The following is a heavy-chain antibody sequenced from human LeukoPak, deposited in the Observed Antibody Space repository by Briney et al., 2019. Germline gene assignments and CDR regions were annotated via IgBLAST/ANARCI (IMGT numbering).Heavy chain of an antibody. CDR3: AREDRYCSSTSCYWNYFDY. CDR1: GYTFTGYY. V-gene: IGHV1-2*02. D-gene: IGHD2-2*01. J-gene: IGHJ4*02. CDR2: INPDSGGT. Sequence: ASVKVSCKASGYTFTGYYMHWVRQAPGQGLEWMGWINPDSGGTNYAQKLQGRVTMTTDTSTSTAYMELRSLRSDDTAVYYCAREDRYCSSTSCYWNYFDYWGQGTLVTVSS.